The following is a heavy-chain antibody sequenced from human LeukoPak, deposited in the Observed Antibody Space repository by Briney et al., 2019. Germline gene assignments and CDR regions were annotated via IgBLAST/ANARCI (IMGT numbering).Heavy chain of an antibody. Sequence: GGALRLSCAASGFTFSSDWMSWVRQAPGKGLEWVANIKQDGSKIHYVDSVKGRFTISRDNAKNSLYLQMNSLRAEDTAVYYCVREWAIWGQGTMVAVSS. CDR3: VREWAI. J-gene: IGHJ3*02. CDR1: GFTFSSDW. V-gene: IGHV3-7*01. CDR2: IKQDGSKI.